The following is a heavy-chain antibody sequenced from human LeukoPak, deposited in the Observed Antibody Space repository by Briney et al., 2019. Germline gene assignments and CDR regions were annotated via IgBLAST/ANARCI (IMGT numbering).Heavy chain of an antibody. Sequence: GGSLRLSCAASGFTFSSYGMYWVREAPGKGLEWVAFIRYEGSNEYYADSVKGRFTISRDNSKNTLYLQMNSLRGEDTAVYYCAKVYGVAGIDYWGQGTLVTVSS. J-gene: IGHJ4*02. V-gene: IGHV3-30*02. CDR2: IRYEGSNE. CDR1: GFTFSSYG. CDR3: AKVYGVAGIDY. D-gene: IGHD6-19*01.